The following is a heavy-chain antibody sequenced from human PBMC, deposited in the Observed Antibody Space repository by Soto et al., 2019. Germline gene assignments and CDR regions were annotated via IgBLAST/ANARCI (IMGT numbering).Heavy chain of an antibody. CDR1: GGSISSGGYT. V-gene: IGHV4-30-2*01. J-gene: IGHJ4*02. CDR3: ARTLELRYFDY. D-gene: IGHD3-9*01. CDR2: IYHSGST. Sequence: SETLSFTCAVSGGSISSGGYTWSWIRQPPGKGLEWIGYIYHSGSTYYNPSLKSRVTISVDRSKNQFSLKLSSVTAADTAVYYCARTLELRYFDYWGQGTLVTVSS.